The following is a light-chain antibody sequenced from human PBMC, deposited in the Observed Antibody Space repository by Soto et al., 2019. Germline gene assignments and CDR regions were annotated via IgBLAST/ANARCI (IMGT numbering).Light chain of an antibody. Sequence: EIVLTQSPATLSLSPGARAILSCRASQSVGTYLAWYQQKPGQAPRLLIYDASNRATGIPARFGVSGSGTDFTLTINSLEPEDFAVYYGQQRSNWPGTFGPGTKVYIK. CDR2: DAS. V-gene: IGKV3-11*01. J-gene: IGKJ3*01. CDR3: QQRSNWPGT. CDR1: QSVGTY.